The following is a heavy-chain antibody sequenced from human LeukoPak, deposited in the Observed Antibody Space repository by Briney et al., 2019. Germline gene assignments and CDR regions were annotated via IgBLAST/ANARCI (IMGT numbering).Heavy chain of an antibody. CDR3: AKYGLSYASGRPPYYFDY. V-gene: IGHV3-30*18. J-gene: IGHJ4*02. D-gene: IGHD3-10*01. CDR2: IAYDGSNK. Sequence: GGSLRLSCAGSGFTFSNYGMHWVRQAPGKGLEWVAVIAYDGSNKYYADSVKGRFTMSRDNSKNTLYLQMNSLRAEDTAVYYCAKYGLSYASGRPPYYFDYWGQGTLVTVSS. CDR1: GFTFSNYG.